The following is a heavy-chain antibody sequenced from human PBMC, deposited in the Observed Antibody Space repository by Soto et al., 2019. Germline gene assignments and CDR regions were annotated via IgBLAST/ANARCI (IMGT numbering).Heavy chain of an antibody. CDR2: FDPEDGET. J-gene: IGHJ2*01. CDR1: GYTLTELS. CDR3: ATEPNQAKGDYGDHWYFDL. D-gene: IGHD4-17*01. Sequence: QVQLVQSGAEVKKPGASVKVSCKVSGYTLTELSMHWVRQAPGKGLEWRGGFDPEDGETIYAQKFQGRVTMTEDKSTNPAYMELSSLRSEDTAVYYCATEPNQAKGDYGDHWYFDLWGRGTLVTVSS. V-gene: IGHV1-24*01.